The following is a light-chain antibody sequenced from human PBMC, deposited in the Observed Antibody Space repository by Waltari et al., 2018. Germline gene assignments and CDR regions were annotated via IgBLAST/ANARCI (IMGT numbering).Light chain of an antibody. CDR2: DAS. CDR3: QQRSNWPA. Sequence: EIVLTQSPATLSWSPGERATLSCRASQSVSSYLAWYPQKPGQAPRLLTYDASNRATGIPARFSGSGSGTDFTLTISSLEPEDFAVYYCQQRSNWPAFGGGTKVEIK. J-gene: IGKJ4*01. CDR1: QSVSSY. V-gene: IGKV3-11*01.